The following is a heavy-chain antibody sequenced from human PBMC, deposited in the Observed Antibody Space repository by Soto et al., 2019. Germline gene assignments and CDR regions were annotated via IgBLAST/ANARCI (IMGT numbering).Heavy chain of an antibody. J-gene: IGHJ5*02. Sequence: SETLSLTCTVSGVSVTNGDYYWCWMRQSPGKGLEWIGNIYYSETTRYNPSLNSRLSISIDTSRNQFSLQLTSVTAADTAIYYCARQRRGGYWFDPWGQGXLVTVYS. CDR3: ARQRRGGYWFDP. CDR1: GVSVTNGDYY. CDR2: IYYSETT. V-gene: IGHV4-30-4*01.